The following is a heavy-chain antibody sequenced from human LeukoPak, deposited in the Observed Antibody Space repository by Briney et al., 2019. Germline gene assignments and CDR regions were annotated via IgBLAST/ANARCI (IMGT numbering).Heavy chain of an antibody. D-gene: IGHD3-10*01. CDR1: GFTFSSYA. J-gene: IGHJ6*03. V-gene: IGHV3-30*01. CDR3: ARESYGSGNYYYYYMDV. CDR2: ISYDGSNK. Sequence: PGRSLRLSCAASGFTFSSYAMHWVRQAPGKGLEWVAVISYDGSNKYYADSVKGRFTISRDNSKNTLYLQMNSLRAEDTAVYYCARESYGSGNYYYYYMDVWGKGTTVTVSS.